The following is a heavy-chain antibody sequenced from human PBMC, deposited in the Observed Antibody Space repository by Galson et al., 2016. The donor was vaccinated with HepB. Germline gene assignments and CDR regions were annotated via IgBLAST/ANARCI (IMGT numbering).Heavy chain of an antibody. CDR3: ALLRWELRERYFDQ. CDR2: ISYSGTT. D-gene: IGHD1-26*01. CDR1: GASVSSGSLY. V-gene: IGHV4-39*01. J-gene: IGHJ4*02. Sequence: SETLSLTCTVSGASVSSGSLYWGWIRQPPGKGLECIGTISYSGTTHYNPSLWSRVTMSVDTSNNQFSLKLNSVTAADTAVYYCALLRWELRERYFDQWGRGTLVTVSS.